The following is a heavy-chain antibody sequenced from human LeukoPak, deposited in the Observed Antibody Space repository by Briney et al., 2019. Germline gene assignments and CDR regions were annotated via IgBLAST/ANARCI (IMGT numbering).Heavy chain of an antibody. CDR1: AFTVSSYS. CDR2: ISSTSSYI. D-gene: IGHD3-22*01. J-gene: IGHJ4*02. CDR3: ARELMGLTMIVVVNPIDY. Sequence: GGSLRLSCAASAFTVSSYSINCVRQAPGKGLEWVSSISSTSSYIYYADSVKGRFTISRDNANNSLFLQMNSLRAEDTAVYYCARELMGLTMIVVVNPIDYWGQGTLVTVYS. V-gene: IGHV3-21*01.